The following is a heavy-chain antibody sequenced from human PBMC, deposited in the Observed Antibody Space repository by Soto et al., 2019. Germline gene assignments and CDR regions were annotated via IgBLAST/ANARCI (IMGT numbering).Heavy chain of an antibody. Sequence: QVQLQQSGPGLVKPSQTLSLTCAISGDSVSSNSAASNWIRQSPSRGLEGLGRTDYRSKWYNDFAVSVNSRITIDSVTSKNPFSMLVNSVTPEDTAVYYCARDLGYRTIYRSDYDYMDVWGKGPTVTVSS. V-gene: IGHV6-1*01. D-gene: IGHD6-13*01. CDR1: GDSVSSNSAA. J-gene: IGHJ6*03. CDR3: ARDLGYRTIYRSDYDYMDV. CDR2: TDYRSKWYN.